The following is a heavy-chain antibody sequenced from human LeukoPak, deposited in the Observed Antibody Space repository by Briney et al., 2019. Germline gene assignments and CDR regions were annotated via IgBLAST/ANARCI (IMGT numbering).Heavy chain of an antibody. Sequence: SETLSLTCTVSGGSISGYYWSWIRQPPGKGLGWIGYIYYSGSTNYNPSLKSRVTISVDTSKNQFSLKLSSVTAADTAVYYCVSETTSDAFDIWGQGTMVTVSS. CDR1: GGSISGYY. CDR2: IYYSGST. D-gene: IGHD2-2*01. V-gene: IGHV4-59*08. CDR3: VSETTSDAFDI. J-gene: IGHJ3*02.